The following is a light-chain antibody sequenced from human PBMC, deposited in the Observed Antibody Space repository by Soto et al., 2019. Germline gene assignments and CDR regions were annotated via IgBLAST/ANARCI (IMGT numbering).Light chain of an antibody. Sequence: VLTQPASVSGSPGQSITISCTGTSSDVGGYNYVSWYQQHPGKAPKLMIYEVSNRPSGVSNRFSGSKSGNTASLTISGLQAEDEADYYCSSYTSSSTHYVFGTGTKVTVL. CDR2: EVS. CDR1: SSDVGGYNY. V-gene: IGLV2-14*01. CDR3: SSYTSSSTHYV. J-gene: IGLJ1*01.